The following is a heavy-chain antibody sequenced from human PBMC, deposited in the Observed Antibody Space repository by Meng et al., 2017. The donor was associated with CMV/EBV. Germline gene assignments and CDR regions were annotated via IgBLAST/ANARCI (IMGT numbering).Heavy chain of an antibody. CDR2: ISSSGSTI. J-gene: IGHJ6*02. Sequence: GESLKISCAASGFTFSSYEMNWVRQAPGKGLEWVSYISSSGSTIYYADSVKGRFTISRDNAKNSLYLQMNSLRAEDTAVYYCARDRIGYNWNYDYYYGMDVWGQGTTVTVSS. CDR1: GFTFSSYE. V-gene: IGHV3-48*03. CDR3: ARDRIGYNWNYDYYYGMDV. D-gene: IGHD1-20*01.